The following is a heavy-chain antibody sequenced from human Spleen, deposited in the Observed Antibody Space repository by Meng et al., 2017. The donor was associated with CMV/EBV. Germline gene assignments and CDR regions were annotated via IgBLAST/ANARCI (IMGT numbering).Heavy chain of an antibody. CDR2: IKSKTDGGTT. V-gene: IGHV3-15*01. Sequence: GESLKISCAASGFTFSNAWMSWVRQAPGKGLEWVGRIKSKTDGGTTDYAAPVKGRFTISRDDSKNTLYLQMNSLKTEDTAVYYCTRDGIAAAGTWDYYGMDVWGQGTTVTVSS. CDR3: TRDGIAAAGTWDYYGMDV. CDR1: GFTFSNAW. J-gene: IGHJ6*02. D-gene: IGHD6-13*01.